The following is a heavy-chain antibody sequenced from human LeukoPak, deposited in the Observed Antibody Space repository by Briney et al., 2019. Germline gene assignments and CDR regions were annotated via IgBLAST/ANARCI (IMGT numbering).Heavy chain of an antibody. J-gene: IGHJ4*02. Sequence: GGSLRLSCAASGFTFSSYEMNWVRQAPGKGPEWVSYIHISGSPIYYADSVKGRFTISRDNAKNSLFLQMNSLRVGDTAIYYCARANGGYSYGYPDYWGQGTLVTVSS. CDR3: ARANGGYSYGYPDY. V-gene: IGHV3-48*03. D-gene: IGHD5-18*01. CDR2: IHISGSPI. CDR1: GFTFSSYE.